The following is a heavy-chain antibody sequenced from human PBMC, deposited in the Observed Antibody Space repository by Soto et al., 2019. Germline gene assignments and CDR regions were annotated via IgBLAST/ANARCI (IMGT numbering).Heavy chain of an antibody. CDR2: ITGSAGNT. V-gene: IGHV3-23*01. CDR1: GFTFSNYA. CDR3: AKVPLSLRFYDY. D-gene: IGHD4-17*01. Sequence: EVQLLESGGGLVQPGGSLRLSCAASGFTFSNYAMHWVRQAPGKGLEWVSGITGSAGNTYYADSVKGRFTISRDNFKNPLYLQTNSLRADDTAIYYCAKVPLSLRFYDYWGQGTLVTVSS. J-gene: IGHJ4*02.